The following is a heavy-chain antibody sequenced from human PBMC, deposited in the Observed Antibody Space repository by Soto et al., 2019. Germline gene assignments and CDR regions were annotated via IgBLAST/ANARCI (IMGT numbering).Heavy chain of an antibody. Sequence: EEQLVESGGGLVKPGGSLRLSCAASGFTFSSYSMNWVRQTPGKGLEWVSYISSSSNYIFYADSVKGRFTISRDNAENSLFLQMDSLRAEDTAIYYCTRELRGWSGAWGQGTLVTVSS. J-gene: IGHJ4*02. V-gene: IGHV3-21*02. CDR3: TRELRGWSGA. CDR2: ISSSSNYI. CDR1: GFTFSSYS. D-gene: IGHD3-3*01.